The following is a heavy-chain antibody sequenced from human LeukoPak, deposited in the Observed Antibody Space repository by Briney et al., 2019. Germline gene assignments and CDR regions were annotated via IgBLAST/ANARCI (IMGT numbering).Heavy chain of an antibody. CDR1: GFTFDDYA. Sequence: GRSLRLSCAASGFTFDDYAMHWVRQAPGKGLEWVSGISWNSGSIGYADSVKGRFTISRDNAKNSLYLQMNSLRAEDTAVYYCARDGVVKLGYYYYYMDVWGKGTTVTISS. CDR2: ISWNSGSI. V-gene: IGHV3-9*01. CDR3: ARDGVVKLGYYYYYMDV. D-gene: IGHD2-15*01. J-gene: IGHJ6*03.